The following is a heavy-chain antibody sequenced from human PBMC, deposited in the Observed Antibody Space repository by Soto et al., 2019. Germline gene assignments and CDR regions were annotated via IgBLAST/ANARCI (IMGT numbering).Heavy chain of an antibody. CDR2: ISAYNGNT. V-gene: IGHV1-18*01. Sequence: ASVKVSCKASGYTFTSYGISWVRQAPGQGLEWMGWISAYNGNTNYAQKLQGRVTMTTDTSTSTAYMELRSLRSDDTAVYYCAKNKYSYAYYYFDYWGQGTLVTVSS. CDR3: AKNKYSYAYYYFDY. J-gene: IGHJ4*02. D-gene: IGHD5-18*01. CDR1: GYTFTSYG.